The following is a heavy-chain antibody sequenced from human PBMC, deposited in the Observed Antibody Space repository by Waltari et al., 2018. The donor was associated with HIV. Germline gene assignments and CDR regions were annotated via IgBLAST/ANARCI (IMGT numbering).Heavy chain of an antibody. CDR3: AKVRLVVVITYYFDY. V-gene: IGHV3-30*18. J-gene: IGHJ4*02. CDR1: GFPFSSYG. Sequence: QVQLVESGGGVVQPGRSLRLSCAASGFPFSSYGMHWVRQAPGKGLGWVAVISYDGSNKYYADSVKGRFTISRDNSKNTLYLQMNSLRAEDTAVYYCAKVRLVVVITYYFDYWGQGTLVTVSS. CDR2: ISYDGSNK. D-gene: IGHD3-22*01.